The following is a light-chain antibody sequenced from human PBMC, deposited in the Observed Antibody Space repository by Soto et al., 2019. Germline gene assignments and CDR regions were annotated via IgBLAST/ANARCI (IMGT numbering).Light chain of an antibody. CDR1: QGISSY. CDR2: AAS. V-gene: IGKV1-9*01. J-gene: IGKJ4*01. Sequence: DIPLTQSPSFLSASIGDRVTITCRASQGISSYLAWYQQKPGEAPKLLIYAASTLQTGVPSRFSGSGSGTEFTLTISSLQPEDFATYYCQRSDSIPPAFGGGTKVDI. CDR3: QRSDSIPPA.